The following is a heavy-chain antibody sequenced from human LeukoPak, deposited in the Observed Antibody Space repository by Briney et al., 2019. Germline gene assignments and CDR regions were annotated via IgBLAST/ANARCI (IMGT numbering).Heavy chain of an antibody. Sequence: PGRSLRLSCAASGFTFIDDGMHWVRQAPAKGLEWVAFIRYNVTKKYYTESVKGRFTISRDNSRDTLFLQMNSLRIEDTAVYYCARVGRGYCSGGNSYYPDSWGQGTLVTVSS. V-gene: IGHV3-30*02. D-gene: IGHD2-15*01. J-gene: IGHJ5*01. CDR1: GFTFIDDG. CDR3: ARVGRGYCSGGNSYYPDS. CDR2: IRYNVTKK.